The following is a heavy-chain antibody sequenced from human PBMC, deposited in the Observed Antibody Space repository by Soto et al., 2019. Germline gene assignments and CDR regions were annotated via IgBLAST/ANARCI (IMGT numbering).Heavy chain of an antibody. Sequence: QVQLQESGPGLVKPSGTLSLTCAVSGGSISSSNWWSWIRQPPGKRLEWIGEIYHTGSTNYAPSLKSRATMSVDKSKNQVSRNGSSATAADTAVEYCARDRGGSFDFWGQGILVTVSS. CDR3: ARDRGGSFDF. CDR2: IYHTGST. V-gene: IGHV4-4*02. J-gene: IGHJ4*02. CDR1: GGSISSSNW. D-gene: IGHD1-26*01.